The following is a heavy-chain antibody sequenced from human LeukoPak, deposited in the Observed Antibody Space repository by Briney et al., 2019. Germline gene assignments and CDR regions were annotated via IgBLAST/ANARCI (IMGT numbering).Heavy chain of an antibody. CDR1: GGTFSSYT. V-gene: IGHV1-69*04. CDR3: ARDWYSSGWHLDY. D-gene: IGHD6-19*01. J-gene: IGHJ4*02. Sequence: HAASVKVSCKASGGTFSSYTISWVRQAPGQGLEWMGRIIPILGIANYAQKFQGRATITADKSTSTAYMELSSLRSEDTAVHYCARDWYSSGWHLDYWGQGTLVTVSS. CDR2: IIPILGIA.